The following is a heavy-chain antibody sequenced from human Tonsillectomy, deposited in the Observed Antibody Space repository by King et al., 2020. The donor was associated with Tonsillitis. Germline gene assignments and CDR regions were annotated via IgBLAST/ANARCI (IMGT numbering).Heavy chain of an antibody. CDR2: ISAYNGNT. J-gene: IGHJ3*01. CDR3: SRPLGRANAFDL. Sequence: QLVQSGAEVKKPGASVKVYCKASGYTFTSYGISWVRQAPGQGLEWIGWISAYNGNTNYALKLQGRVTINTDTSTSTAYMELRSLRSDDTAVYYCSRPLGRANAFDLWGQGTMVTVSS. CDR1: GYTFTSYG. D-gene: IGHD1-26*01. V-gene: IGHV1-18*04.